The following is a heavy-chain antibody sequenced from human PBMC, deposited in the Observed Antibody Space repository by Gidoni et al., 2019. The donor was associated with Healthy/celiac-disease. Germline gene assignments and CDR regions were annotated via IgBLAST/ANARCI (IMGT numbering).Heavy chain of an antibody. CDR2: IIPIFGTA. CDR1: GGTFSSYA. V-gene: IGHV1-69*01. J-gene: IGHJ4*02. Sequence: QVQLVQSGAEVKKPGSSVEVSCKASGGTFSSYAISWVRQAPGQGLEWMGGIIPIFGTANYAQKFQGRVTITADESTSTAYMELSSLRSEDTAVYYCAREWGGIAAAGTGYFDYWGQGTLVTVSS. D-gene: IGHD6-13*01. CDR3: AREWGGIAAAGTGYFDY.